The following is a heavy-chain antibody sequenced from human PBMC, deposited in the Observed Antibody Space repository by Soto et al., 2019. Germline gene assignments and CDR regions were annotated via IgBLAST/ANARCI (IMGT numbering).Heavy chain of an antibody. Sequence: PSETLSLTCTVSGGSTSSGDYYWSWIRQPPGKGLEGFGYIYYSGSTYYNPSLQRRITMSVDTSKNQFSLKLSSVTAADTAVYYCARERGVSSSPTKWDYYYYGVDVWGPGTTVTVSS. J-gene: IGHJ6*02. CDR3: ARERGVSSSPTKWDYYYYGVDV. D-gene: IGHD6-6*01. CDR2: IYYSGST. V-gene: IGHV4-30-4*01. CDR1: GGSTSSGDYY.